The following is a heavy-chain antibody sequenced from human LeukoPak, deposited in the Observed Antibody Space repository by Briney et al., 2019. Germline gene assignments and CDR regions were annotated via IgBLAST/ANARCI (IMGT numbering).Heavy chain of an antibody. D-gene: IGHD6-19*01. CDR1: GFPFSSYA. CDR2: ISASGGST. CDR3: AKTHNSGWYASDY. J-gene: IGHJ4*02. V-gene: IGHV3-23*01. Sequence: PGGSLRLSXAASGFPFSSYAMNWVRQPPGKGLEWVSLISASGGSTYYADSAKGRFTISRDNSKNTLYLQMNSLRVEDTAIYYCAKTHNSGWYASDYWGQGTLVTVAS.